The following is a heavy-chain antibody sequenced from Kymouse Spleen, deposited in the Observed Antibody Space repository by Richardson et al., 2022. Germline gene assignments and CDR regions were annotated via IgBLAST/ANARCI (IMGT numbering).Heavy chain of an antibody. CDR2: IKQDGSEK. V-gene: IGHV3-7*01. Sequence: EVQLVESGGGLVQPGGSLRLSCAASGFTFSSYWMSWVRQAPGKGLEWVANIKQDGSEKYYVDSVKGRFTISRDNAKNSLYLQMNSLRAEDTAVYYCARDYDILTGYYYYYYYGMDVWGQGTTVTVSS. CDR1: GFTFSSYW. J-gene: IGHJ6*02. CDR3: ARDYDILTGYYYYYYYGMDV. D-gene: IGHD3-9*01.